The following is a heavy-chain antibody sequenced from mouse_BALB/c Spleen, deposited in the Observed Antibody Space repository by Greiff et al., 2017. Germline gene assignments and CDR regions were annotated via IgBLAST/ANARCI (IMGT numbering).Heavy chain of an antibody. D-gene: IGHD1-1*01. J-gene: IGHJ2*01. CDR3: ARHDYYGSSGDY. CDR1: GFTFSSYG. Sequence: EVQVVESGGDLVKPGGSLKLSCAASGFTFSSYGMSWVRQTPDKRLEWVATISSGGSYTYYPDSVKGRFTISRDNAKNTLYLQMSSLKSEDTAMYYCARHDYYGSSGDYWGQGTTLTVSS. CDR2: ISSGGSYT. V-gene: IGHV5-6*01.